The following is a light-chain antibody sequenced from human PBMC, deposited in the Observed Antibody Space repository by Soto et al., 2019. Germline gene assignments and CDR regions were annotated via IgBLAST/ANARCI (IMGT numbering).Light chain of an antibody. CDR3: CSFTTSSTYV. Sequence: QSVLTKPASVSGSPGQWITISCTGTSSDVGGYNYVSWYQQYPGKAPKVMIYDVTNRPSGVSNRFSGSRSGNTASLTISGLQAEDEADYYCCSFTTSSTYVFGTGTKVTVL. CDR1: SSDVGGYNY. V-gene: IGLV2-14*01. J-gene: IGLJ1*01. CDR2: DVT.